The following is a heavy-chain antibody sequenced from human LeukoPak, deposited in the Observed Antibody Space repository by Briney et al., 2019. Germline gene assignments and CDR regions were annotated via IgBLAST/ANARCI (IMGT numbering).Heavy chain of an antibody. D-gene: IGHD3-10*01. CDR3: ARDFYGYYYGSGSYYNHVWFDP. Sequence: SETLSLTCTVPGGSISSYYWSWSRQPAGKGLEWIGRIYTSGSTIYNPSLKSRVTMSVDTSKNQFSLKLSSVTAADTAVYYCARDFYGYYYGSGSYYNHVWFDPWGQGTLVTVSS. CDR1: GGSISSYY. CDR2: IYTSGST. J-gene: IGHJ5*02. V-gene: IGHV4-4*07.